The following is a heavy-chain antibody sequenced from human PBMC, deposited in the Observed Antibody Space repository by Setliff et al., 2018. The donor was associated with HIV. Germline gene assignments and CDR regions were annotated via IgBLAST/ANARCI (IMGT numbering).Heavy chain of an antibody. V-gene: IGHV1-69*13. CDR2: IIPIFNTP. CDR1: GFTFTSYG. CDR3: ARDSNAPYFQH. D-gene: IGHD1-1*01. Sequence: GASVKVSCKTSGFTFTSYGITWVRQAPGQGLEWMGWIIPIFNTPKYAQRFQDRVTITADESTSTAYMELRSLRLDDTAVYYCARDSNAPYFQHWGQGTLVTVSS. J-gene: IGHJ1*01.